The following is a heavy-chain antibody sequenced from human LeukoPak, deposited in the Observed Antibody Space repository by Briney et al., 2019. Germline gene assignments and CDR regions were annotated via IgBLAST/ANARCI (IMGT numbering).Heavy chain of an antibody. V-gene: IGHV4-39*01. CDR2: IYYSGST. Sequence: PSETLSLTYTVSGGSISSSSYYWGWIRQPPGKGLEWIGSIYYSGSTYYNPSLKSRVTISVDTSKNQFSLKLSSVTAADTAVYYCASLSSSWYRTPNWFDPWGQGTLVTVSS. CDR1: GGSISSSSYY. D-gene: IGHD6-13*01. J-gene: IGHJ5*02. CDR3: ASLSSSWYRTPNWFDP.